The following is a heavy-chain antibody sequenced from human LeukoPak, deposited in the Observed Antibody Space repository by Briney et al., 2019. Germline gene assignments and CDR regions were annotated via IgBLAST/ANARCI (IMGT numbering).Heavy chain of an antibody. CDR2: MNPNSGNT. Sequence: GASVKVSCKASGYTFTSYDINWVRQATGQGLEWMGWMNPNSGNTGYAQKFQGRVTITRNTSISTAYMELSSLRSEDTAVYYCARAFGFGEFDAFDIWGQGTMVTVSS. J-gene: IGHJ3*02. CDR1: GYTFTSYD. D-gene: IGHD3-10*01. CDR3: ARAFGFGEFDAFDI. V-gene: IGHV1-8*03.